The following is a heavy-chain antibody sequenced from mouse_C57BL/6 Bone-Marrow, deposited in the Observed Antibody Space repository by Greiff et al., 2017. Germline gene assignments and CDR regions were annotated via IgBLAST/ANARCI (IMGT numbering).Heavy chain of an antibody. Sequence: EVHLVESGAELVRPGASVKLSCTASGFNIKDDYMNWVKQRPEQGLEWIGWIDPENGDTEYASKFQGKATITADTSSNTAYLQLSSLTSEDTAVYYCTTSDYGPRTNAMDYWGQGTSVTVSS. V-gene: IGHV14-4*01. CDR1: GFNIKDDY. J-gene: IGHJ4*01. D-gene: IGHD1-2*01. CDR3: TTSDYGPRTNAMDY. CDR2: IDPENGDT.